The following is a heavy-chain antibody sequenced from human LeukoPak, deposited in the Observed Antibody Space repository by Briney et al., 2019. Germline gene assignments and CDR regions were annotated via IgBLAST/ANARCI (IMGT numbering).Heavy chain of an antibody. V-gene: IGHV4-39*07. CDR1: GGSISSSSYY. CDR2: INHSGST. D-gene: IGHD1-26*01. Sequence: SETLSLTCTVSGGSISSSSYYWSWIRQPPGKGLEWIGEINHSGSTNYNPSLKSRVTISVDTSKNQFSLKLSSVTAADTAVYYCARGMGSYNVKNAFDIWGQGTMVTVSS. J-gene: IGHJ3*02. CDR3: ARGMGSYNVKNAFDI.